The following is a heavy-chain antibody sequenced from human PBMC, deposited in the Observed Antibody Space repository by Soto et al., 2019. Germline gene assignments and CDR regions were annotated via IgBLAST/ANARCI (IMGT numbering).Heavy chain of an antibody. CDR2: IYYSGST. CDR3: ARVVEVGVAGNYYFDY. CDR1: GGSVSSGSYY. Sequence: QVQLQESGPGLVKPSETLSLTCTVSGGSVSSGSYYWSWIRQPPGKGLEWSGYIYYSGSTNYNPSLKSRVTISVDTSKYQFSLKLSSVTAADTAVYYCARVVEVGVAGNYYFDYWGQGTLVTVSS. J-gene: IGHJ4*02. D-gene: IGHD6-19*01. V-gene: IGHV4-61*01.